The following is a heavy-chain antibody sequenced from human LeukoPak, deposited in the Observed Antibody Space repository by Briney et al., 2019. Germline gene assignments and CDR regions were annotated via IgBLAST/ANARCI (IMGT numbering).Heavy chain of an antibody. J-gene: IGHJ4*02. CDR3: ARDHTAAGLIIDY. Sequence: PGGSLRLSCTASGFTFSSHWMNWVRQAPGKGLEWVASIRMDGNEKYYVDSVKGRFTISRDNAKKSSYLQMNSLRAEDTAVYYCARDHTAAGLIIDYWGQGTLVTVSS. CDR1: GFTFSSHW. V-gene: IGHV3-7*03. CDR2: IRMDGNEK. D-gene: IGHD6-13*01.